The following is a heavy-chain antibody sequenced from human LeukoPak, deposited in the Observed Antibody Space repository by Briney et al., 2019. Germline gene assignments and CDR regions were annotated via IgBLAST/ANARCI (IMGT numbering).Heavy chain of an antibody. Sequence: PRGSLRLSCAASGFTFSSHAMSWVRQAPGKGLEWVSAITSGSGSNVYYADSLKGRFTISRDNSKNTLYLQMNSLRAEDTAVYYCARHGSWSFDYWGQGTLVTVSA. CDR1: GFTFSSHA. CDR2: ITSGSGSNV. CDR3: ARHGSWSFDY. D-gene: IGHD6-13*01. J-gene: IGHJ4*02. V-gene: IGHV3-23*01.